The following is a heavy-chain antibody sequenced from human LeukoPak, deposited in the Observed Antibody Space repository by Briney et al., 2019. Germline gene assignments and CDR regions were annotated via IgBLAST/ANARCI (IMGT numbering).Heavy chain of an antibody. V-gene: IGHV4-34*01. CDR1: GGSFSGYY. CDR2: INHSGST. Sequence: SEALSLTCAVYGGSFSGYYWSWIRQPPGKGLEWIGEINHSGSTNYNPSLKSRVTISVDTSKNQFSLKLSSVTAADTAVYYCARLLDGAAGFDYWGQGTLVTVSS. D-gene: IGHD6-13*01. CDR3: ARLLDGAAGFDY. J-gene: IGHJ4*02.